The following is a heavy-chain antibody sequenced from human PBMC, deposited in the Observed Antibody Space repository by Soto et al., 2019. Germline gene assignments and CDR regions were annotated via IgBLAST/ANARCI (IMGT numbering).Heavy chain of an antibody. CDR3: ARGRYSTTYSTYYYGLAV. D-gene: IGHD2-21*01. Sequence: QVQLQESGPGLVKPSQTLSLTCIVSGGSISSDGYYWTWIRQHAGQGLEWIAYSYNNGNAYYNPSLARRVSMSVDTSKTQVSLRLTSVTAADTAVYYCARGRYSTTYSTYYYGLAVWGQGTKVTVSS. J-gene: IGHJ6*02. CDR1: GGSISSDGYY. V-gene: IGHV4-31*03. CDR2: SYNNGNA.